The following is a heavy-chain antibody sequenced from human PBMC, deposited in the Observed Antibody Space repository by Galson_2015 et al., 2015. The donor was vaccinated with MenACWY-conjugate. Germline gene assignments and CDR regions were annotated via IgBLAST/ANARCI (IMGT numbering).Heavy chain of an antibody. CDR1: GYTFTTYW. CDR2: ISPGDSET. D-gene: IGHD1-26*01. CDR3: ARHPPGGRGMDV. V-gene: IGHV5-51*01. Sequence: QSGAEVKKPGESLKISCKGSGYTFTTYWIGWVRQLPGKGLEGMGLISPGDSETRYSPAFQGQVTISADKSISTAYVQWDSLQASDTAMYYCARHPPGGRGMDVWGQGTTVIVSS. J-gene: IGHJ6*02.